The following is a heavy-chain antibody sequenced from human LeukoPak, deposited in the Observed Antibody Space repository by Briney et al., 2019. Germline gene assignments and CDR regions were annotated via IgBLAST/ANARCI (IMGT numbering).Heavy chain of an antibody. J-gene: IGHJ4*02. CDR2: LYYSGST. Sequence: PSETLSLTCTVSGGSISSRSYYWGWIRQPPGKGLEWIGSLYYSGSTYYNPSLKSRVTISVDTSKNQFSLKLSSVTAADTAVYYCARSSDSSGYYEYYFDYWGQGTMVTVSS. CDR1: GGSISSRSYY. V-gene: IGHV4-39*01. D-gene: IGHD3-22*01. CDR3: ARSSDSSGYYEYYFDY.